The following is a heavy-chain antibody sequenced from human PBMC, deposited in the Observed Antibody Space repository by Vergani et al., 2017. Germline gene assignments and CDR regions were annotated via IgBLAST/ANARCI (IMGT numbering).Heavy chain of an antibody. D-gene: IGHD6-19*01. V-gene: IGHV1-18*01. CDR2: IIAYNGNT. CDR3: ARAGGGTPVAGDFDY. CDR1: GGTFSSYA. Sequence: QVQLVQSGAEVKKPGSSVKVSCKASGGTFSSYAISWVRQAPGQGLEWMGGIIAYNGNTNYAQKLQGRVTMTTDTSTSTAYMELRSLRSDDTAVYYCARAGGGTPVAGDFDYWGQGTLVTVSS. J-gene: IGHJ4*02.